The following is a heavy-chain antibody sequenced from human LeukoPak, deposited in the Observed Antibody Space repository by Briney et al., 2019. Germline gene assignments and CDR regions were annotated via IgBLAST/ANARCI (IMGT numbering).Heavy chain of an antibody. CDR2: FDPEDGET. Sequence: ASVKVSCKVSGYTLTELSMHWVRQAPGKGLEWMGGFDPEDGETIYAQKFQGRVTMTADTSTDTAYMELSSLRSEDTAVYYCATGRNYFDYWGQGTLVTVSS. J-gene: IGHJ4*02. V-gene: IGHV1-24*01. CDR3: ATGRNYFDY. CDR1: GYTLTELS.